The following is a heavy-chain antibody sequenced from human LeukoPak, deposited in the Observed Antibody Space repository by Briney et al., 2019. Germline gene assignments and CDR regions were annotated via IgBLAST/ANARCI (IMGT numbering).Heavy chain of an antibody. CDR2: INSDGSIT. Sequence: GGSLRLSCAASGFTFSGYWTHWVRQAPGKGLVWVSRINSDGSITTYADSVKGRFTISRDNARNTLYLQMNSLRAEDTAVYYCTSLDYWGQGTLVSVSS. J-gene: IGHJ4*02. CDR3: TSLDY. CDR1: GFTFSGYW. V-gene: IGHV3-74*01.